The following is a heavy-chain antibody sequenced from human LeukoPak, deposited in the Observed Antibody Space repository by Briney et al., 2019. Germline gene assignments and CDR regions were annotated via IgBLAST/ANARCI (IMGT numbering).Heavy chain of an antibody. CDR3: AKSRMGAKEKSEGRFGMDV. CDR2: ISYDGSNK. CDR1: GFTFSSYG. D-gene: IGHD1-26*01. Sequence: GGSLRLSWAAAGFTFSSYGMHWVRQAPGKGLEWVAVISYDGSNKYYADSVKGRFTISRDNSKNTLYLQMNSLRAEDTAVYYCAKSRMGAKEKSEGRFGMDVWGQGTTVTVSS. V-gene: IGHV3-30*18. J-gene: IGHJ6*02.